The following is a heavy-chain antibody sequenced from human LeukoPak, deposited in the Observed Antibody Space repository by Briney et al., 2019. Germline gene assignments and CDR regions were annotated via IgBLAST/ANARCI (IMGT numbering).Heavy chain of an antibody. CDR2: IIPIFGTA. D-gene: IGHD2-21*02. Sequence: SVKVSCKSSGGTFSSYAISWVRQAPGQGLEWMGGIIPIFGTANYAQKFQGRVTITADESTSTAYMELSSLRSEDTAVYYCAREGANIVVVTGAFDIWGQGTMVTVSS. J-gene: IGHJ3*02. V-gene: IGHV1-69*13. CDR3: AREGANIVVVTGAFDI. CDR1: GGTFSSYA.